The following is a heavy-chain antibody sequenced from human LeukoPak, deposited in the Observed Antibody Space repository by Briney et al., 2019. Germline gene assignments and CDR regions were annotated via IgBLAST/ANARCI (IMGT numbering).Heavy chain of an antibody. CDR3: ARELRFLEWREGGFGY. CDR2: ISSSSSYI. D-gene: IGHD3-3*01. CDR1: GFTFSSYS. J-gene: IGHJ4*02. V-gene: IGHV3-21*01. Sequence: GGSLRLSCAASGFTFSSYSMNWVRQAPGKGLEWVSSISSSSSYIYYADSVKGRFTISRDNAKNSLYLQMNSLRAEDTAVYYCARELRFLEWREGGFGYWGQGTLVTVTS.